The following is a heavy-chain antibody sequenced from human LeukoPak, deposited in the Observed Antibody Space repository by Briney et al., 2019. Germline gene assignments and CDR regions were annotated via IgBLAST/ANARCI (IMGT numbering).Heavy chain of an antibody. J-gene: IGHJ4*02. V-gene: IGHV4-4*02. CDR2: VYHSGNT. CDR3: ARGVVYYDSSGYYRY. Sequence: PSETLSLTCAVSGGSISSSYWWSWVRQPPGKGLEWIGEVYHSGNTNYNPSLKSRVTISVDKSKNQFSLKLSSVTAADTAVYYCARGVVYYDSSGYYRYWGQGTLVTVSS. CDR1: GGSISSSYW. D-gene: IGHD3-22*01.